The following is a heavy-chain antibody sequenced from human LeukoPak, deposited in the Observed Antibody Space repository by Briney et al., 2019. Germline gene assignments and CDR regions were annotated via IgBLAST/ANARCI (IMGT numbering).Heavy chain of an antibody. Sequence: PGGSLRLSCAASGFTFDDYGMHWARQAPGKGLEWVSLISWEGDTTYYAGSVRGRFTISRDNSKNSLYLQMNSLRTEDTAFYYCTRDTDYGSATNYFDYWGQGTLVSVSS. CDR3: TRDTDYGSATNYFDY. CDR2: ISWEGDTT. J-gene: IGHJ4*02. CDR1: GFTFDDYG. V-gene: IGHV3-43*01. D-gene: IGHD3-10*01.